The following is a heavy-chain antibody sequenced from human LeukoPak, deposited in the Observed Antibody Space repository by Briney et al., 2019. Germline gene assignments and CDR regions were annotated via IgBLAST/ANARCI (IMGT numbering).Heavy chain of an antibody. CDR2: IKQDGSEK. J-gene: IGHJ5*02. V-gene: IGHV3-7*01. CDR1: GFTFSSYW. Sequence: PGGSLRLSCAASGFTFSSYWMSWVRQAPGKGLEWVANIKQDGSEKYYVDSVKGRFTISRDNAKNSLYLQMNSLRAEDTAVYYCARDEGIFGVFEFDPWGQGTLVTVSS. CDR3: ARDEGIFGVFEFDP. D-gene: IGHD3-3*01.